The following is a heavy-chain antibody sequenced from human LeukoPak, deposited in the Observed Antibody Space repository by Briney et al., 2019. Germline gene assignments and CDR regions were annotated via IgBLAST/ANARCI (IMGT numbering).Heavy chain of an antibody. D-gene: IGHD6-13*01. Sequence: PGGSLRLSCAASGFTFSSHSMNWVRQAPGKGLEWISYISSSSTTIYYADSVKGRFTISRDSTRNSLYLQMNSLRAEDTAVYYCARDLKGYSSSGGVDYWGQGTLVTVSS. J-gene: IGHJ4*02. V-gene: IGHV3-48*01. CDR3: ARDLKGYSSSGGVDY. CDR2: ISSSSTTI. CDR1: GFTFSSHS.